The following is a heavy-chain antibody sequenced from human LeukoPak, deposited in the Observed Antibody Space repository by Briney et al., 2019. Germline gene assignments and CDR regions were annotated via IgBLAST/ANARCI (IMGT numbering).Heavy chain of an antibody. D-gene: IGHD2-8*01. CDR1: GYSFTSYW. CDR3: ARQTYCTNGVCVALDF. J-gene: IGHJ3*01. Sequence: GESLKISCKGSGYSFTSYWIGWVRQMPGKGLEWMGIIYPGDSDTRYSPSFQGQVTISADKSISTAYLQWSSLKASDTAIYYCARQTYCTNGVCVALDFWGQGTMVTVSS. CDR2: IYPGDSDT. V-gene: IGHV5-51*01.